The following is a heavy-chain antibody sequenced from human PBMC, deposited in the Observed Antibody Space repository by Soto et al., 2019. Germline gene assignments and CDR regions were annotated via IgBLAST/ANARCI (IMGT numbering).Heavy chain of an antibody. CDR1: GFIFENFG. J-gene: IGHJ5*02. Sequence: GGSLRLSCAASGFIFENFGMSWVRQAPGKGLEWISSISGSGFKKYYADSVKGRFTISRDNSKSTVYLELNNLSAEDTAVYHCAKNQGVELVPLATVDWFDPWGQGSLVTVSS. CDR2: ISGSGFKK. CDR3: AKNQGVELVPLATVDWFDP. V-gene: IGHV3-23*01. D-gene: IGHD1-26*01.